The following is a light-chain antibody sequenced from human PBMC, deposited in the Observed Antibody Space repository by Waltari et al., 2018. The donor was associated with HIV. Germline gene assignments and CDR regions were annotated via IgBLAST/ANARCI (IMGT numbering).Light chain of an antibody. Sequence: HSALTQPRSVSGSPGQSVTISCTGTSRYIGAYDYVSWFQKFPGRAPKLLIFDVKKRLSGVPDRFSGFKSGDTACLTISGLQPDDESDYFCSSYGGVASYLIFGGGTTLTVL. CDR1: SRYIGAYDY. CDR3: SSYGGVASYLI. V-gene: IGLV2-11*01. CDR2: DVK. J-gene: IGLJ2*01.